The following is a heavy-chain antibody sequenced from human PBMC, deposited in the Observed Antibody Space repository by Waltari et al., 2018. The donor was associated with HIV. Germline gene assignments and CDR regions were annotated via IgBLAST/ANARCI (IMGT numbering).Heavy chain of an antibody. D-gene: IGHD6-19*01. V-gene: IGHV3-9*01. CDR1: GFTFDDYA. CDR2: ISWNSGRI. J-gene: IGHJ4*02. CDR3: AKDIIGSGSSPGLDS. Sequence: VQLVESGGALVQPGRSLRLSCAASGFTFDDYAMHWVRQAPGKGLEWVACISWNSGRINYAGSVKGRFTISRDNAKKSLYLQMYSLRSEDTALYYCAKDIIGSGSSPGLDSWGQGTLVIVSS.